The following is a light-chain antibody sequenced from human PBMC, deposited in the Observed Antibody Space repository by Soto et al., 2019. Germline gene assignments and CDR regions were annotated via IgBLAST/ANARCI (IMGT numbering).Light chain of an antibody. Sequence: QSALTQPPSASGSPGQSVTISCIGTASDIGRYNYVSWYQHHPGKAPKLIIYEVTKRPSGVPDRFSGSKSGNTASLTVSGLQADDEADYYCNSYVGSNNYVFGTGTKPTVL. V-gene: IGLV2-8*01. CDR1: ASDIGRYNY. J-gene: IGLJ1*01. CDR2: EVT. CDR3: NSYVGSNNYV.